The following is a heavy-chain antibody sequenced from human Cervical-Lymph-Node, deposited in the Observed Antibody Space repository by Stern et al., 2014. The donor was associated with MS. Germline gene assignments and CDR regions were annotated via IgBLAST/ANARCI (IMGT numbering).Heavy chain of an antibody. CDR3: SRGTRVYAYGAV. V-gene: IGHV3-49*05. CDR1: GFTFGDYV. Sequence: EMQLVESGGGSVKPGRSLKLSCTASGFTFGDYVMSWFRQAPGEGLEWIGFIRSEAYTGTTEYAASVEGRFTISRDDSKSIAYLQMNSLKTEDTAVYYRSRGTRVYAYGAVWGQGTLVTVSS. J-gene: IGHJ4*02. CDR2: IRSEAYTGTT. D-gene: IGHD4/OR15-4a*01.